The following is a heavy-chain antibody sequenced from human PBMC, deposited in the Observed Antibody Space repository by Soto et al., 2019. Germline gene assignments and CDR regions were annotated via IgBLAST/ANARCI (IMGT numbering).Heavy chain of an antibody. J-gene: IGHJ5*02. D-gene: IGHD1-26*01. V-gene: IGHV1-3*01. CDR2: INAGNGNT. Sequence: PGRKQEWMGWINAGNGNTKYSQKFQGRVTITRDTSASTAYMELSRLSSEDTAVYDCARPYRDMAKWFDPWGQGTQVTVSS. CDR3: ARPYRDMAKWFDP.